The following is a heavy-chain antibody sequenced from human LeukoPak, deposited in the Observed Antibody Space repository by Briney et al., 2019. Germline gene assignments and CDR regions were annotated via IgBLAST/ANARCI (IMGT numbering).Heavy chain of an antibody. CDR3: ATVPTGILTGYYTFPYYFDY. V-gene: IGHV1-24*01. CDR2: FDPEDGET. CDR1: GYTLTELS. D-gene: IGHD3-9*01. J-gene: IGHJ4*02. Sequence: GASVKVSCKVSGYTLTELSMHWVRQAPGKGLEWIGGFDPEDGETIYAQKFQGRVTMTEDTSTDTAYMELSSPRSEDTAVYYCATVPTGILTGYYTFPYYFDYWGQGTLVTVSS.